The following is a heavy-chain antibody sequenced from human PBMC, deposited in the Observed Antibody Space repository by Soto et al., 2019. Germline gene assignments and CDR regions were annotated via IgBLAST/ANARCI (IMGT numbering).Heavy chain of an antibody. CDR3: AKGPHTNVGWPYYFES. CDR2: SSPRGDTI. CDR1: GFSLANYP. V-gene: IGHV3-48*02. D-gene: IGHD6-19*01. J-gene: IGHJ4*02. Sequence: GGSLRLSCVASGFSLANYPMNWVRQTPGKGLEWISYSSPRGDTIYYADSVEGRFTISRDNARNSLSLHMSSLRDEDSAHYYCAKGPHTNVGWPYYFESWGQGVPVTVSS.